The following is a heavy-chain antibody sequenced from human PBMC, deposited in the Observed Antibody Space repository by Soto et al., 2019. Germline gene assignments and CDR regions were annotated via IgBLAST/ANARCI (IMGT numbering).Heavy chain of an antibody. CDR2: INSDGSTT. Sequence: EVQLVESGGGLVQPGGSLRLSCAASGFTFSSLWMHWVRQAPGKGLVWVSCINSDGSTTRYADSVKGRFTISRDHAKNTLSLQMNSLTAEDTAVYYCVRDIRWGQGTLVNVSS. CDR1: GFTFSSLW. V-gene: IGHV3-74*01. CDR3: VRDIR. J-gene: IGHJ4*02.